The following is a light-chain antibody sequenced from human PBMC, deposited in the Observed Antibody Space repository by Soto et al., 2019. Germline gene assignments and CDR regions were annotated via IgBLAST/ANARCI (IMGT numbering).Light chain of an antibody. J-gene: IGKJ1*01. Sequence: DIQMTQSPSTVSAYVGDSVTITCRASQSITTWLAWYQQRPGKAPKLLIYGVSSLQSGVPSRFSGSGSGTDFTLTISSLQPEDFATYYCQQSYSTPWTFGQGTKVDIK. CDR1: QSITTW. CDR3: QQSYSTPWT. CDR2: GVS. V-gene: IGKV1-39*01.